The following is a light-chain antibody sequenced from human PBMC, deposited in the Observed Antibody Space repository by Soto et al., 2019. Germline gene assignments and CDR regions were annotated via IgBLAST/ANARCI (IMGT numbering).Light chain of an antibody. V-gene: IGKV3-15*01. Sequence: IVMTQSPVTLSVSPGERVSLSCRASQSIGSSLAWYQQKRGQAPRLLIYGASTRATGIPGRFSGRGSGTEFTLTISRLQSEDFAVYYCQHYTNWPPITFGQGTRREIK. CDR3: QHYTNWPPIT. J-gene: IGKJ5*01. CDR2: GAS. CDR1: QSIGSS.